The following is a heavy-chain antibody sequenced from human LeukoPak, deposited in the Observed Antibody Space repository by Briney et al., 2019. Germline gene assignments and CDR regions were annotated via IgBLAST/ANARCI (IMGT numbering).Heavy chain of an antibody. Sequence: GGSLRLSCAASAFTFSRYWTTWVRQAPGKGLEWVANINEDGSEKYYVDSVKGRFTISRDNAKNSLYLQMNSLRAEDTAVYYCARDVDDYGDYVGWFDPWGQGTLVTVSS. CDR2: INEDGSEK. V-gene: IGHV3-7*01. D-gene: IGHD4-17*01. CDR3: ARDVDDYGDYVGWFDP. CDR1: AFTFSRYW. J-gene: IGHJ5*02.